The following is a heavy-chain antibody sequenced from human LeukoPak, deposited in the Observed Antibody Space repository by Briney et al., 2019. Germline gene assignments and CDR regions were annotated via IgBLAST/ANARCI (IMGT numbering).Heavy chain of an antibody. D-gene: IGHD3-3*01. J-gene: IGHJ4*02. V-gene: IGHV4-59*12. CDR2: IYYSGST. CDR1: GGFISSYY. Sequence: SETLSLTCTVSGGFISSYYWSWIRQPPGKGLEWIGYIYYSGSTNYNPSLKSRVTISVDTSKNQFSLKLSSVTAADTAVYYCARGLLHDFSFGPFDYWGQGTLVTVSS. CDR3: ARGLLHDFSFGPFDY.